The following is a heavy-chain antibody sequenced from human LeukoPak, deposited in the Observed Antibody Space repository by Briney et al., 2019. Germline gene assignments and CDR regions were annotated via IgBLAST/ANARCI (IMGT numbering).Heavy chain of an antibody. V-gene: IGHV4-59*11. D-gene: IGHD4-17*01. CDR2: ISYTGST. Sequence: SETLSLTCAVSADSFSSHYWTWIRQPPGKGLEWIGYISYTGSTNYNPSLKSRVTISIDTSKNQFSLKLSSVTAADTAVYYCARDLVTVTKGFDIWGQGTMVSVSS. CDR1: ADSFSSHY. CDR3: ARDLVTVTKGFDI. J-gene: IGHJ3*02.